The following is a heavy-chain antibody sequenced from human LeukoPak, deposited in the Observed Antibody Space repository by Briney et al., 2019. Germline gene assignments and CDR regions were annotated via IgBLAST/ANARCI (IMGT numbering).Heavy chain of an antibody. Sequence: SETLSLTCTVSGGSISSYYWGWIRQPAGKGLEWIGRIYTSGSTNYNPSLKSRVTMSVDTSKNQFSLKLSSVTAADTAVYYCARDWYSSGYNLGGWFDPWGQGTLVTVSS. D-gene: IGHD6-19*01. V-gene: IGHV4-4*07. CDR1: GGSISSYY. CDR3: ARDWYSSGYNLGGWFDP. J-gene: IGHJ5*02. CDR2: IYTSGST.